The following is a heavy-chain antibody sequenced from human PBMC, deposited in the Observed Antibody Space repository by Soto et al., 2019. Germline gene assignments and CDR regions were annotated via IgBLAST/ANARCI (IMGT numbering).Heavy chain of an antibody. Sequence: SESLSLTCAVSGGSISSSNWWSWVRQPPGKGLEWIGEIYHSENTNYNPSLKSRVTMSVDKSKNQFSLKLTSVTAADTAVYYCARGRAQQLVRGGDQYYYGMDVWGQGTTVTVSS. V-gene: IGHV4-4*02. CDR1: GGSISSSNW. CDR3: ARGRAQQLVRGGDQYYYGMDV. CDR2: IYHSENT. J-gene: IGHJ6*02. D-gene: IGHD6-13*01.